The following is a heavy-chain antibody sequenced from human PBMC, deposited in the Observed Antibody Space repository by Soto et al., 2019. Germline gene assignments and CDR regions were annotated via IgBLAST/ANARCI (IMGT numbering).Heavy chain of an antibody. CDR3: ARPTVMVRGVITAYYYYGMDV. CDR1: GYSFTSYW. V-gene: IGHV5-10-1*01. Sequence: GESLKISCKGSGYSFTSYWISWVRQMPGKGLEWMGRIDPSDSYTNYSPSFQDHVTISADKSISTAYLQWSSLKASDTAMYYCARPTVMVRGVITAYYYYGMDVWGQGTTVTVSS. D-gene: IGHD3-10*01. CDR2: IDPSDSYT. J-gene: IGHJ6*02.